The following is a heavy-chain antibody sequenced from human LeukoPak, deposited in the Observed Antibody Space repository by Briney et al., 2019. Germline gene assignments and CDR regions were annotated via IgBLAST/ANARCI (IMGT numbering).Heavy chain of an antibody. D-gene: IGHD1-26*01. CDR1: GGSISSSSYY. V-gene: IGHV4-39*01. CDR2: IYYSGST. J-gene: IGHJ4*02. Sequence: PSETPSLTCTVSGGSISSSSYYWGWIRQPPGKGLEWIGSIYYSGSTYYNPSLKSRVTISVDTSKNQFSLKLSSVTAADTAVYYCARLSGSYSDYWGQGTLVTVSS. CDR3: ARLSGSYSDY.